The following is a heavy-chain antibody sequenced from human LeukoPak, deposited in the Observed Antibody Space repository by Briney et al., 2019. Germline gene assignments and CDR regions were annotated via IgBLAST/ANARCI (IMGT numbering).Heavy chain of an antibody. J-gene: IGHJ4*02. CDR3: ARVNSELRYFDWLLLFDY. V-gene: IGHV4-34*01. CDR1: GGSISSYY. D-gene: IGHD3-9*01. Sequence: TSETLSLTCTVSGGSISSYYWSWIRQPPGKGLEWIGEINHSGSTNYNPSLKSRVTISVDTSKNQFSLKLSSVTAADTAVYYCARVNSELRYFDWLLLFDYWGQGTLVTVSS. CDR2: INHSGST.